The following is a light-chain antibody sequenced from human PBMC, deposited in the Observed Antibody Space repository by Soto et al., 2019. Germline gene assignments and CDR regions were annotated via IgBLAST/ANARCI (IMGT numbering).Light chain of an antibody. V-gene: IGLV2-14*01. CDR1: SSDIGSNNY. Sequence: QSALTQPASVSGSPGQSITISCTGTSSDIGSNNYASWFQQRPGKAPTLIIYEVSNRPSGVSTHFSGSKSGNTASLTISGLLPEDEAEYYCSSHTTTTRLFGGGTKLTVL. CDR2: EVS. J-gene: IGLJ3*02. CDR3: SSHTTTTRL.